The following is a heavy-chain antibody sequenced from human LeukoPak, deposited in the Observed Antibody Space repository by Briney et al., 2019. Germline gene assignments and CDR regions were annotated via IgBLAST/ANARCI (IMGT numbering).Heavy chain of an antibody. CDR3: ALLYSSSWYPYYMDV. CDR1: GYTFTSYG. Sequence: GASVKVSCKASGYTFTSYGISWVRQAPGQGLEWMGWISAYNGNTNYAQKLQGRVTMTTDTSTSTAYMELRSLRSDDTAVYYCALLYSSSWYPYYMDVWGKGTTVTVSS. CDR2: ISAYNGNT. J-gene: IGHJ6*03. D-gene: IGHD6-13*01. V-gene: IGHV1-18*01.